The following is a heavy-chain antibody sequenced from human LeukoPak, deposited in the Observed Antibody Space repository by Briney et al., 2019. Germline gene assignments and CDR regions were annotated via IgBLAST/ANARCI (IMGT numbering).Heavy chain of an antibody. CDR2: IKQDGSET. V-gene: IGHV3-7*01. CDR1: GFTFSSYW. D-gene: IGHD4-23*01. J-gene: IGHJ4*02. Sequence: GGSLRLSCAASGFTFSSYWMSWVRQAPGKGLEWVANIKQDGSETYYVDSVKGRFTISRDNAKNSLYLQMNSLRAEDTAMYYCTKIPADYGGNSGNFDYWGQGTLVTVSS. CDR3: TKIPADYGGNSGNFDY.